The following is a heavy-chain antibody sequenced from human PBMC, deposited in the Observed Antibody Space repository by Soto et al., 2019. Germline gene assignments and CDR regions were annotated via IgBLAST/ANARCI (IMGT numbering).Heavy chain of an antibody. V-gene: IGHV3-23*01. J-gene: IGHJ3*02. Sequence: GGSLRISGAAPVFTFSSYAMSWVRQAPGKGLEWVSAISGSGGSTYYADSVKGRFTISRDNSKNTLYLQMNSLRAEDTAVYYCAKEPYYDFWSGLYDAFDIWGQGTMVTVSS. CDR3: AKEPYYDFWSGLYDAFDI. CDR1: VFTFSSYA. D-gene: IGHD3-3*01. CDR2: ISGSGGST.